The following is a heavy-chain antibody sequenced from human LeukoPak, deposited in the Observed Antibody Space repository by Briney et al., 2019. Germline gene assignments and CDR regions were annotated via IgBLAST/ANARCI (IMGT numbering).Heavy chain of an antibody. CDR2: INHSGST. V-gene: IGHV4-34*01. Sequence: PSETLSLTCAVSGGSVSGYYWSWIRQPPGKGLEWIGEINHSGSTNYNPSLKSRVTISVDTSKNQFSLKLSSVAAADTAVYYCARGDDYAERAFDIWGQGTMVTVSS. D-gene: IGHD4-17*01. CDR3: ARGDDYAERAFDI. J-gene: IGHJ3*02. CDR1: GGSVSGYY.